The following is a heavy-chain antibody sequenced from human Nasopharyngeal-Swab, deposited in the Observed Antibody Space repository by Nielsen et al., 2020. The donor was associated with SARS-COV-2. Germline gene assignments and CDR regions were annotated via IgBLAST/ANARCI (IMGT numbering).Heavy chain of an antibody. CDR2: ISTYNVNT. CDR3: ARDGGGVGENDY. D-gene: IGHD3-16*01. V-gene: IGHV1-18*01. J-gene: IGHJ4*02. Sequence: WVRQAPGQGLEWMGWISTYNVNTNYAQKFQGRVTMTTDTSTSTAYMELRSLRSDDTAVYYWARDGGGVGENDYWGQGTLVTVSS.